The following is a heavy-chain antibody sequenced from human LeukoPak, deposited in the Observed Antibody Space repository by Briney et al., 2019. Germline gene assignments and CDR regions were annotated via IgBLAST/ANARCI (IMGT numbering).Heavy chain of an antibody. J-gene: IGHJ4*02. CDR3: AKKGGNNGNYDYFDY. D-gene: IGHD3-22*01. Sequence: GGSLRLSCAASGFTFSNYAMHWVRQAPGKGLEWVAVVSAAGTNKYYVDSVKGRFTISRDNSKNTLYLQMNSLTFEDTAVYFCAKKGGNNGNYDYFDYWGQGTLVTVS. CDR2: VSAAGTNK. CDR1: GFTFSNYA. V-gene: IGHV3-30-3*02.